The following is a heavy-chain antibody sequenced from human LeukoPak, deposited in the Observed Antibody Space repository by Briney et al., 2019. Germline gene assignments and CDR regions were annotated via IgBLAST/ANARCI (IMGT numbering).Heavy chain of an antibody. CDR3: ARDGLNAWFDP. CDR2: ISGSSTTI. Sequence: PGGSLRLSCAASGFTFSSYSMNWVRQAPGKGMEWVSYISGSSTTIYYADSVKGRFTISRDNAEKSLYLQMNSLRDDDTAVYYCARDGLNAWFDPWGQGTLVTVSS. D-gene: IGHD4/OR15-4a*01. V-gene: IGHV3-48*02. J-gene: IGHJ5*02. CDR1: GFTFSSYS.